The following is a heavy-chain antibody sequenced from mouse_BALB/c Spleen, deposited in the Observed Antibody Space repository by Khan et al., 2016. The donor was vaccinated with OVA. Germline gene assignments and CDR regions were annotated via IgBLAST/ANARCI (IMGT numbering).Heavy chain of an antibody. V-gene: IGHV1S136*01. D-gene: IGHD2-4*01. J-gene: IGHJ3*01. CDR1: GYTFTSYV. CDR2: INPYNDGT. CDR3: ARRNYDYERGAWFAY. Sequence: EVQLQQSGPELVKPGASVKMSCKASGYTFTSYVMHWVKQKPGQGLEWIGYINPYNDGTKYNEKFKGKATLTSDKSSSTAYLELSSLTSEDSAVYYCARRNYDYERGAWFAYWGQGTLVTVSA.